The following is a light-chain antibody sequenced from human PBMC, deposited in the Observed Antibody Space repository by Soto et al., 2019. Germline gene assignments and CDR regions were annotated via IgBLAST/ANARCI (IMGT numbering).Light chain of an antibody. CDR1: SSDIGKYNL. CDR2: EVS. CDR3: YSNVGVGTFV. Sequence: QAALTQPASVSGSPGQSITISCTGSSSDIGKYNLVSWYQQQSGKAPKLILYEVSRRPSGVPTRFTGSKSGNTASLTISGLQPEDEADYYCYSNVGVGTFVFGGGTKLTVL. J-gene: IGLJ2*01. V-gene: IGLV2-23*02.